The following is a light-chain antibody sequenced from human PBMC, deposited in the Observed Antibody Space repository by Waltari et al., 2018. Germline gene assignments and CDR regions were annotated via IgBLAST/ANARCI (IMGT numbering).Light chain of an antibody. V-gene: IGKV3-15*01. Sequence: EILLTQSPATLSVSPGERATLSCRASQSVNSNLAWYQQKPGQAPRLLIYGASTRATGVPARFSGSGSRTDFTLTISSLQSEDFAVYYCQQYNNWPPGRTFGQGTKVEI. J-gene: IGKJ1*01. CDR1: QSVNSN. CDR3: QQYNNWPPGRT. CDR2: GAS.